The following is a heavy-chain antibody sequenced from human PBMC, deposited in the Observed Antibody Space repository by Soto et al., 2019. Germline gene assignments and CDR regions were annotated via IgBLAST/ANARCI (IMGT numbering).Heavy chain of an antibody. CDR3: AHRRRFGSGNSCYSIWLDP. J-gene: IGHJ5*02. CDR1: GFSLSTSGVG. D-gene: IGHD2-15*01. V-gene: IGHV2-5*02. CDR2: IYWDDDK. Sequence: QITLKESGPTLVKPTQTLTLTCTFSGFSLSTSGVGVGWIRQPPGTALEWLALIYWDDDKRYSPSLKSRLTITKDTSKNQVVLTMTNMDPVDTATYYCAHRRRFGSGNSCYSIWLDPWGQGTLVTVSS.